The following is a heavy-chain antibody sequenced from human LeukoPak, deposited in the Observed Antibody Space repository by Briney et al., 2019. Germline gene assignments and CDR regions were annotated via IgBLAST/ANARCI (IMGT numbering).Heavy chain of an antibody. CDR2: ISGGSA. CDR3: AKDRSSRYDFWSGSFSHYYYYYMDV. D-gene: IGHD3-3*01. V-gene: IGHV3-23*01. CDR1: GFTFSSYA. Sequence: GGSLRLSCAASGFTFSSYAVSWVRQAPGKGLEWVSAISGGSADYADSVKGRFSISIDNSKNTLYLQMNSLRAEDTAVYYCAKDRSSRYDFWSGSFSHYYYYYMDVWGKGTTVTVSS. J-gene: IGHJ6*03.